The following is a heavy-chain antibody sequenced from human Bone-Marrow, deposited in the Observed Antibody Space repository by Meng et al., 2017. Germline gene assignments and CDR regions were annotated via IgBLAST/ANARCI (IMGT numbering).Heavy chain of an antibody. D-gene: IGHD3-22*01. Sequence: GESLKISCAASGFTVSNTYMSWVRQAPGKGLEWVSLIFRGGNTHYADSVKGRFTISRDNSRNTLFLQMNSLRPDDTAVYYCSRRFSAKYYYDSSGSYFDLWGRGTLVTVSS. V-gene: IGHV3-53*01. J-gene: IGHJ2*01. CDR2: IFRGGNT. CDR3: SRRFSAKYYYDSSGSYFDL. CDR1: GFTVSNTY.